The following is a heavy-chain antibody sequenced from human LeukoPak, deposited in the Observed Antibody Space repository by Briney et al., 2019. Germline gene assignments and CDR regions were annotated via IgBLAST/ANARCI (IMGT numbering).Heavy chain of an antibody. V-gene: IGHV6-1*01. Sequence: SQTLSLTCAISGDSVSSNSAAWNWIRQSPSRGLEWLGRTYYRSNWYNDYAVSVKSRITINPDTSKNQFSLQLNSVTPEDTAVYYRASSISAAGNFDYWGQGTLVTVSS. CDR2: TYYRSNWYN. CDR3: ASSISAAGNFDY. CDR1: GDSVSSNSAA. D-gene: IGHD6-13*01. J-gene: IGHJ4*02.